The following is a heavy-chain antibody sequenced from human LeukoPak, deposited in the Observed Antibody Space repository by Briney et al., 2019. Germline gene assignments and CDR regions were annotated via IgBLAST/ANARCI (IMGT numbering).Heavy chain of an antibody. V-gene: IGHV4-39*07. CDR1: GGSISGSNYY. Sequence: PSETLSLTSTVSGGSISGSNYYWGWIRQPPGKGLEWIGTVFHTGSAFYNPSLRSRSFISEDTSKDQFSLKLTSVTAADTAVYYCAREPDAWGQGTLVTVSS. CDR2: VFHTGSA. CDR3: AREPDA. J-gene: IGHJ5*02.